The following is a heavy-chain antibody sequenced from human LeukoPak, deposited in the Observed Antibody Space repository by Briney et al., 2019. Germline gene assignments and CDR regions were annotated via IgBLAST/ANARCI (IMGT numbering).Heavy chain of an antibody. Sequence: GGSLRLSCAASGFTFSSYGMHWVRQAPGKGLEGVAVISYDGSNKYYADSVKGRFTISRDNSKNTLYLQMNSLRAEDKAVYYCAKGEVPAAMLSPFDYWGQGTLVTVSS. V-gene: IGHV3-30*18. CDR2: ISYDGSNK. J-gene: IGHJ4*02. CDR1: GFTFSSYG. D-gene: IGHD2-2*01. CDR3: AKGEVPAAMLSPFDY.